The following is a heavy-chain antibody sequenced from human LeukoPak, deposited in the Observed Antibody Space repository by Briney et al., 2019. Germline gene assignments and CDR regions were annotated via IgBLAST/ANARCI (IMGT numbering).Heavy chain of an antibody. CDR1: GYTFTGYY. J-gene: IGHJ4*02. D-gene: IGHD4-23*01. Sequence: ASVKVSCKASGYTFTGYYMHWVRQAPGQGLEWMGIINPSGGSTSYAQKFQGRVTMTRDMSTSTVYMELSSLRSEDTAVYHCARQGYSGHSQGAADYWGQGTLVTVSS. CDR2: INPSGGST. CDR3: ARQGYSGHSQGAADY. V-gene: IGHV1-46*01.